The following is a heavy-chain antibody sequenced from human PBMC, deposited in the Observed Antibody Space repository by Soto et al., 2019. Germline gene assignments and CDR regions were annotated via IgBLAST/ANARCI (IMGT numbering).Heavy chain of an antibody. CDR3: ARGRYILTGYYFSPAGSWSPYFDY. Sequence: SETLSLTCAVSGGSISSGGYSWSWIRQPPGKGLEWIGYIYHSGSTYYNPSLKSRVTISVDRSKNQFSLKLSSVTAADTALYYCARGRYILTGYYFSPAGSWSPYFDYWGQGTLVTVSS. D-gene: IGHD3-9*01. CDR2: IYHSGST. J-gene: IGHJ4*02. V-gene: IGHV4-30-2*01. CDR1: GGSISSGGYS.